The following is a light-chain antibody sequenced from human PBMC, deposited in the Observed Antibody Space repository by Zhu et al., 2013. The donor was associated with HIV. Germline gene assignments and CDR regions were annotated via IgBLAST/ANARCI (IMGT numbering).Light chain of an antibody. CDR2: EVA. CDR3: ASYGHNSDLQVI. J-gene: IGLJ2*01. CDR1: SSDIGHSNH. Sequence: QSALAQPPSASGSPGQSVTIPCTGSSSDIGHSNHVSWYQQRPGEAPKLLISEVAKRPSGVPERFSGSKSGNVASLTVSGLQTEDEADYYCASYGHNSDLQVIFGGGTKLTVL. V-gene: IGLV2-8*01.